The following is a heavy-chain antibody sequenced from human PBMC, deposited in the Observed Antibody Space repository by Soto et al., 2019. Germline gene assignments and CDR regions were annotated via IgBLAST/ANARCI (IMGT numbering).Heavy chain of an antibody. CDR2: LYHIGGT. CDR1: GYSISSGNY. J-gene: IGHJ6*02. CDR3: RSSTSCYDESCVDV. Sequence: SETLSLTCAVSGYSISSGNYWAWIRQPPGRGLEWIGSLYHIGGTHYNTSLKSRVTISVDTSKNHFSLEPSSVTAADTAIYYCRSSTSCYDESCVDVWGQGTMVTVSS. D-gene: IGHD2-2*01. V-gene: IGHV4-38-2*01.